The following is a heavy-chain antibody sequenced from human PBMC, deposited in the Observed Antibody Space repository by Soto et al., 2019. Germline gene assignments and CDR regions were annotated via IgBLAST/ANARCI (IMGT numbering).Heavy chain of an antibody. D-gene: IGHD3-16*02. CDR3: AREGDYDYAWGTYRPFDY. CDR2: INPNSGGA. Sequence: ASVKVSCKASGYTFPDYNMHCVLQSPFRWLEWMGWINPNSGGANYAQDFQGRVTMTRDTSINTAYMELSGLRSDDTAVFYCAREGDYDYAWGTYRPFDYWGQGTLVTVSS. V-gene: IGHV1-2*02. CDR1: GYTFPDYN. J-gene: IGHJ4*02.